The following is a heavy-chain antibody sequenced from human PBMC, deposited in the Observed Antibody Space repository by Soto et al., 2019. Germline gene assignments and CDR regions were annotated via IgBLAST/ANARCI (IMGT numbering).Heavy chain of an antibody. V-gene: IGHV3-30*18. CDR2: ISYDGSNK. CDR1: GFTFSSYG. Sequence: GGSLRLSCAASGFTFSSYGMHWVRQAPGKGLEWVAVISYDGSNKYYADSVKGRFTISRDNSKNTLYLQMNSLRAEDTAVYYCAKDTRYCSGGSCYSGDYYGMDVWGQGATVTVSS. J-gene: IGHJ6*02. CDR3: AKDTRYCSGGSCYSGDYYGMDV. D-gene: IGHD2-15*01.